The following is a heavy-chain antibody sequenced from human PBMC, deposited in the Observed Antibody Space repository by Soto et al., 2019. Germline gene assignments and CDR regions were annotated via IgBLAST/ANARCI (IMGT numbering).Heavy chain of an antibody. CDR3: ARVLKSSGWDNDVFDI. Sequence: PGGSLRLSCAASGFTFCSYWMHWVRQAPGKGLVWVSRIDTYGSATKYADSVRGRFTISRDNAKNTMSLQMNSLRAEDTAVYYCARVLKSSGWDNDVFDIWGEGTMVTVSS. D-gene: IGHD6-19*01. CDR1: GFTFCSYW. CDR2: IDTYGSAT. V-gene: IGHV3-74*03. J-gene: IGHJ3*02.